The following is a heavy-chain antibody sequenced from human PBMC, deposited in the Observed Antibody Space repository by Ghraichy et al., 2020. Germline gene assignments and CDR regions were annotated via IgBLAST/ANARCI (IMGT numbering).Heavy chain of an antibody. CDR1: GFTFSSYA. CDR2: ISGSGGST. D-gene: IGHD6-13*01. J-gene: IGHJ2*01. V-gene: IGHV3-23*01. Sequence: GGSLRLSCAASGFTFSSYAMSWVRQAPGKGLEWVSAISGSGGSTYYADSGKGRFTISRDNSKNTLYLQMNSLRAEDTAVYYCAKEVSSRWLMWYFDLWGRGTLVTVSS. CDR3: AKEVSSRWLMWYFDL.